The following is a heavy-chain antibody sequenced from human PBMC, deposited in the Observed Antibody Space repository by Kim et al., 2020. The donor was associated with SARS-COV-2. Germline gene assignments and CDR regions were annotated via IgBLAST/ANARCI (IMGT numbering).Heavy chain of an antibody. CDR2: YN. J-gene: IGHJ4*02. CDR3: ARDSVRHFDY. D-gene: IGHD6-6*01. Sequence: YNEYAVSVNSRITINPDTSKNQFSLQLNSVTPEDTAVYYCARDSVRHFDYWGQGTLVTVSS. V-gene: IGHV6-1*01.